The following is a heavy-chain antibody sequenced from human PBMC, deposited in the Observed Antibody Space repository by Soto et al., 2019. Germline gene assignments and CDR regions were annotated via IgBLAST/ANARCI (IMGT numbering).Heavy chain of an antibody. CDR1: GFTFSNYA. CDR2: ISYDGRNK. Sequence: QVQLVESGGGVVQPGGSLRLSCAASGFTFSNYAMHWVRLAPGTGLEWVAGISYDGRNKFSADSVKGRFTISRDNCQNTLYLQMNSLRPEDTAVYYCAKETSRFAVPPALDYWGQGTLVTVS. V-gene: IGHV3-30*18. J-gene: IGHJ4*02. D-gene: IGHD2-2*01. CDR3: AKETSRFAVPPALDY.